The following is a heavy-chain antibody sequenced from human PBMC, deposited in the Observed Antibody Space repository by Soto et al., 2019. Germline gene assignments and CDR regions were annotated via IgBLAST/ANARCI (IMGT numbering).Heavy chain of an antibody. CDR2: ISGSGGST. J-gene: IGHJ5*02. CDR1: GFTFSSYA. D-gene: IGHD2-15*01. CDR3: AKDGCGGGSGYSFNGLAP. V-gene: IGHV3-23*01. Sequence: GGSLRLSCAASGFTFSSYAMSWVRQAPGKGLEWVSAISGSGGSTYYADSVKGRFTISRDNSKNTLYLQMNSLRAEDKAVYYFAKDGCGGGSGYSFNGLAPWGQGPWVTVSS.